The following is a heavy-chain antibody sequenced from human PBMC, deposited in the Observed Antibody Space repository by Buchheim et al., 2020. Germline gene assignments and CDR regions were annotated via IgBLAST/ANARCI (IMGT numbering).Heavy chain of an antibody. CDR2: IDWDDDK. D-gene: IGHD5-18*01. CDR3: ARTSTVDTAMEVYYFDY. Sequence: QVTLRESGPALVKPTQTLTLTCTFSGFSLSTSGMCVSWIRQPPGKALEWLARIDWDDDKYYSTSLQTRLTISKATSKNQVGLTMTNMDPVDTATYYCARTSTVDTAMEVYYFDYWGQGTL. J-gene: IGHJ4*02. CDR1: GFSLSTSGMC. V-gene: IGHV2-70*15.